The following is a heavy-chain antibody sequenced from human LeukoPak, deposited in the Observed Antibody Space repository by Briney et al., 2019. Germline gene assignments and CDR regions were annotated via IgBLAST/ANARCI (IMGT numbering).Heavy chain of an antibody. V-gene: IGHV3-48*03. Sequence: GGSLRLSCTASRFNFTTYEMNWVRQAPGKGLEWVSHISHSGTNIYYADSVKGRFTISRDTDKNSLYLQMNSLRAEDTAVYYCARDGGGSYSGWGQGTMVTVSS. CDR2: ISHSGTNI. CDR1: RFNFTTYE. J-gene: IGHJ3*01. CDR3: ARDGGGSYSG. D-gene: IGHD1-26*01.